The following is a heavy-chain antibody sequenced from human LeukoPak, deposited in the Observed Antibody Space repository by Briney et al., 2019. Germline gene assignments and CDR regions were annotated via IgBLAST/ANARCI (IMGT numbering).Heavy chain of an antibody. CDR2: ISSSSSYI. CDR3: ARDMGNYDILTAPRDYGMDV. CDR1: GYTFSSYS. V-gene: IGHV3-21*01. D-gene: IGHD3-9*01. Sequence: PGGSLRLSCAASGYTFSSYSMNWVRQAPGKGLKWVSSISSSSSYIYYADSVKGRFTISRDNAKNSLYLQMNSLRAEDTAVYYCARDMGNYDILTAPRDYGMDVWGQGTTVTVSS. J-gene: IGHJ6*02.